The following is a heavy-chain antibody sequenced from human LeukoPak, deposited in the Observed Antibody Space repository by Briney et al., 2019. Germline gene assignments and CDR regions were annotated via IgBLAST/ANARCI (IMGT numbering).Heavy chain of an antibody. Sequence: GASVKVSCKASGYTFTGYYMHWVRQGPGQGLEWVGWINPNSGGTNYAQKFQGRVTMTRDTSISTAYMELSRMRSDDTAVYYCARDKSDYGDYASFDYWGQGTLVTVSS. V-gene: IGHV1-2*02. CDR3: ARDKSDYGDYASFDY. CDR1: GYTFTGYY. D-gene: IGHD4-17*01. CDR2: INPNSGGT. J-gene: IGHJ4*02.